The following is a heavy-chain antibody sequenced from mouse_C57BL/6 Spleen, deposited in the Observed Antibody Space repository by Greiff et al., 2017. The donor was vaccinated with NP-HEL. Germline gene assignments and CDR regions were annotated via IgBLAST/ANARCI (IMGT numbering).Heavy chain of an antibody. J-gene: IGHJ1*03. D-gene: IGHD2-4*01. V-gene: IGHV1-80*01. CDR2: IYPGDGDT. CDR1: GYAFSSYW. CDR3: ARRYDYGGYFDV. Sequence: VQLQQSGAELVKPGASVKISCKASGYAFSSYWMNWVKQRPGKGLEWIGQIYPGDGDTNYNGKFKGKATLTADKSSSTAYMQLSSLTSEDSAVYFCARRYDYGGYFDVWGTGTTVTVSS.